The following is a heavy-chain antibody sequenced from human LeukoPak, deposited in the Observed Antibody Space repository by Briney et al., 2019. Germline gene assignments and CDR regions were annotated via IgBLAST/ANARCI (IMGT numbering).Heavy chain of an antibody. V-gene: IGHV1-18*01. CDR2: ISAYNGNT. Sequence: ASVKVSCKASGYSFTSYGISWVRQAPGQGLEWMGWISAYNGNTNYAQRFPGRVTMTTDTSTSTAYMELRSLRSDDTAVYYCAREAVGATDHFGMDVWGQGTTVTVSS. D-gene: IGHD1-26*01. CDR3: AREAVGATDHFGMDV. CDR1: GYSFTSYG. J-gene: IGHJ6*02.